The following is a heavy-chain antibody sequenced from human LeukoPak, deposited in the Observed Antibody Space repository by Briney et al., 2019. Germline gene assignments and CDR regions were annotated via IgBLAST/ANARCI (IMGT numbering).Heavy chain of an antibody. V-gene: IGHV3-33*01. D-gene: IGHD1-14*01. J-gene: IGHJ4*02. CDR1: GFTFGGYG. Sequence: GGSLRLSCAGSGFTFGGYGMPWFRQTPGKGLEWVAVIAYDGSRAFYADSVKGRFTISRDNSKNTMSVQMDDLRAEDAAVYYCTRYNNDHFDYWGQGTLVTVSS. CDR3: TRYNNDHFDY. CDR2: IAYDGSRA.